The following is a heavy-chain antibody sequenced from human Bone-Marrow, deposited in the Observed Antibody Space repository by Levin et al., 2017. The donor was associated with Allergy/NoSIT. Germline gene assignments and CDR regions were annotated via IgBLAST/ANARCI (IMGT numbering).Heavy chain of an antibody. CDR3: AKELNTLDNIPEGDTTYTYYYYGMDV. D-gene: IGHD4/OR15-4a*01. J-gene: IGHJ6*02. Sequence: ASVKVSCKASGYTFTDYYIHWVRQARGQGLEWMGWIDPNSGATKYTQKFQGRVTMTRDTSSSTAYMELSRLTSDDTAVYYCAKELNTLDNIPEGDTTYTYYYYGMDVWGQGTTVTVS. CDR2: IDPNSGAT. V-gene: IGHV1-2*02. CDR1: GYTFTDYY.